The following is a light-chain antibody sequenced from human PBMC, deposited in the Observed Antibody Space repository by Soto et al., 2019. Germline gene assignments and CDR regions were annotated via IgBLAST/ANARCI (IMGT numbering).Light chain of an antibody. CDR1: SSNIGNNY. CDR3: GTWDSSLSAGV. V-gene: IGLV1-51*02. J-gene: IGLJ1*01. Sequence: QSVVTQPPSMSAAPGQKVTISCSGSSSNIGNNYVSWYQQLPGTAPKLLIYENNKRPSGIPDRFSGSKSGTSATLGITGLQTGDEADYYCGTWDSSLSAGVFGTGTQLTV. CDR2: ENN.